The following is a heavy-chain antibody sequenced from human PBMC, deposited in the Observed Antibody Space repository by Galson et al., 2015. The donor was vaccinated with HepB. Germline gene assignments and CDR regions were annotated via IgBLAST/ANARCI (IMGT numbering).Heavy chain of an antibody. V-gene: IGHV3-23*01. CDR3: VRSAIYDD. CDR2: FDSSGSI. CDR1: GFTLSSYG. J-gene: IGHJ4*02. Sequence: SLRLSCAASGFTLSSYGMYWVRQAPGKGLEWVSTFDSSGSIYYTDSVKGRFTISRDNSKNTLFLEMNSLRAEDTAVYYCVRSAIYDDWGQGTLVTVSS. D-gene: IGHD3-10*01.